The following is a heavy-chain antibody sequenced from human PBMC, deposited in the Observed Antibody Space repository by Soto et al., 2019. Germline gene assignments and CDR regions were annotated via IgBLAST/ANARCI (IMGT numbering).Heavy chain of an antibody. CDR1: GGSISSGDYY. CDR3: ASGYCSGGSCYPFDY. CDR2: IYYSGST. Sequence: SSETLSLTCTVSGGSISSGDYYWSWIRQPPGKGLEWIGYIYYSGSTYYNPSLKSRVTISVDTSKNQFSLKLSSVTAADTAVYYCASGYCSGGSCYPFDYWGQGTLVTVSS. J-gene: IGHJ4*02. D-gene: IGHD2-15*01. V-gene: IGHV4-30-4*02.